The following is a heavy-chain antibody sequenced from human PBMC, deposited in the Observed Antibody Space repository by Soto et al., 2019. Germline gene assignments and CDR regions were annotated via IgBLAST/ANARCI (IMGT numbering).Heavy chain of an antibody. CDR1: GYTFNSYD. CDR3: ARNNIYGLDP. J-gene: IGHJ6*02. CDR2: IGAYTGNA. V-gene: IGHV1-18*01. Sequence: ASVKVSCKASGYTFNSYDFTWVRQAPGQGLEWMGWIGAYTGNANYAEKFQGRVSLTIDASTSTAYMELRSLTADDTARYYCARNNIYGLDPWGQGTMVTAP. D-gene: IGHD1-20*01.